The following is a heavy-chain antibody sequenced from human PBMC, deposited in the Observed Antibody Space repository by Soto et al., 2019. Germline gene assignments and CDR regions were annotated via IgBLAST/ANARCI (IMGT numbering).Heavy chain of an antibody. J-gene: IGHJ4*02. CDR3: ARWSIAVAAQRFDY. D-gene: IGHD6-19*01. CDR1: VYTFTRYY. V-gene: IGHV1-2*02. CDR2: IYHNSSDT. Sequence: ASVTVSCMPSVYTFTRYYMHWVQQAPGQGLEWIGWIYHNSSDTNYTQKFQSRVTITRDTSSSTAYIELSRLRSDDTAVYYCARWSIAVAAQRFDYWGQGTLVTVSS.